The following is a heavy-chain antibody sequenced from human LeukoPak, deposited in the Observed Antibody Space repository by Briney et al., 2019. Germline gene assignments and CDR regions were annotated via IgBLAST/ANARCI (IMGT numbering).Heavy chain of an antibody. CDR3: AKVQDYYGSGVGFDY. CDR1: GFTFSSYG. V-gene: IGHV3-30*18. J-gene: IGHJ4*02. CDR2: ISYDGSNK. Sequence: GGSLRLSCAASGFTFSSYGMHWVRQSPGKGLEGGAVISYDGSNKYYADSVKGRFTISRDNPKNTLYLQMNSLRAEDTAVYYCAKVQDYYGSGVGFDYWGQGTLVTVSS. D-gene: IGHD3-10*01.